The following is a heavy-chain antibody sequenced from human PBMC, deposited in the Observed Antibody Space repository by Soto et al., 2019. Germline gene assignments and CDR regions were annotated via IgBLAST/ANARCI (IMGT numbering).Heavy chain of an antibody. J-gene: IGHJ5*02. CDR2: MNPNSGNT. V-gene: IGHV1-8*01. Sequence: GASVKVSCKASGYTFTSYDINWVRQATGQGLEWMGWMNPNSGNTGYAQKFQGRVTMTRNTSISTAYMELSSLRSEDTAVYYCARGPGGIYSSSWYDNWFDPWGQGTLVTVSS. CDR1: GYTFTSYD. D-gene: IGHD6-13*01. CDR3: ARGPGGIYSSSWYDNWFDP.